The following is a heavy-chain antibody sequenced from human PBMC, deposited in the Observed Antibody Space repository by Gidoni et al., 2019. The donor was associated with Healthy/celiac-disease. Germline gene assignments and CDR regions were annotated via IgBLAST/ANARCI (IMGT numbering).Heavy chain of an antibody. Sequence: VQLQQWGAGLLKPSETLSLTCAVYGGSSSGYYLSWIRQPPGKGLELIGEINHSASTNYNPSLKSRVTISVDTSKHQFSLKLSSVTAADTAVYYCAFQLLNGMDVWGQGTTVTVSS. J-gene: IGHJ6*02. CDR3: AFQLLNGMDV. D-gene: IGHD2-2*01. CDR1: GGSSSGYY. CDR2: INHSAST. V-gene: IGHV4-34*01.